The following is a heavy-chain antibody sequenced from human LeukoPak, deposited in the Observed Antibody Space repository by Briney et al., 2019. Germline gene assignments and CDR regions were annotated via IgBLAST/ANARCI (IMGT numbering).Heavy chain of an antibody. V-gene: IGHV4-38-2*02. Sequence: SETLSLTCTVSGYSISSGYYWGWIRQPPGKGLEWIGSIYHSGSTYYNPSLKNRVTISVDTSKNQFSLKLSSVTAADTAVYYCARAPRFFDYWGQGTLVTVSS. CDR2: IYHSGST. J-gene: IGHJ4*02. CDR3: ARAPRFFDY. CDR1: GYSISSGYY.